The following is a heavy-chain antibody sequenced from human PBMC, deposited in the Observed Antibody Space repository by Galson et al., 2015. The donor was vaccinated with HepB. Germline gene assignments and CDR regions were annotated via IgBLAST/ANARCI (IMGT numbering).Heavy chain of an antibody. CDR1: GYTFTSYG. J-gene: IGHJ6*02. D-gene: IGHD3-9*01. CDR2: ISAYNGNT. Sequence: SVKVSCKASGYTFTSYGISWVRQAPGQGLEWIGWISAYNGNTNYAQKLQGRVTMTTDTSTSTTYMELRSLRSDDTAVYYCARGGDILTGYIYYYYYYGMDVWGQGTTVTVSS. V-gene: IGHV1-18*01. CDR3: ARGGDILTGYIYYYYYYGMDV.